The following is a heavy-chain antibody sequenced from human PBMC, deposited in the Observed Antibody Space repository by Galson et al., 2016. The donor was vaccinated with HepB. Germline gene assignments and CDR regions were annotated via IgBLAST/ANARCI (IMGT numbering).Heavy chain of an antibody. CDR1: GYTFSTYG. CDR3: ARDKSPIVVVPGANSYYYYYGMDV. V-gene: IGHV1-18*01. J-gene: IGHJ6*04. D-gene: IGHD2-2*01. CDR2: ISGYNGIT. Sequence: SVKVSCKASGYTFSTYGIPWVRQAPGQGLEWMGWISGYNGITNYAQMLQGRVTMTTDTSTATAFMELRSLGSDDTAVYYCARDKSPIVVVPGANSYYYYYGMDVWGEGTTVTVSS.